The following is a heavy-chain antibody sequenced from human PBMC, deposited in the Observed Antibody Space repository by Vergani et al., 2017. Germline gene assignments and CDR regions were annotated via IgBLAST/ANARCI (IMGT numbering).Heavy chain of an antibody. D-gene: IGHD3-10*01. CDR3: ARRRGRVRGVNDY. CDR1: GFTFTAHG. V-gene: IGHV4/OR15-8*01. Sequence: VQLLESGGGSAQPGESLRLSCVASGFTFTAHGLNWVRQAPGKGLEWIGEIYHSGSTNYNPSLKSRVTISVDKSKNQFSLKLSSVTAADTAVYYCARRRGRVRGVNDYWGQGTLVTVSS. J-gene: IGHJ4*02. CDR2: IYHSGST.